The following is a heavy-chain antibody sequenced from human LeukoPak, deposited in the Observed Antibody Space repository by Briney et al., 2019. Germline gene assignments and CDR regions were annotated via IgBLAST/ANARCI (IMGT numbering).Heavy chain of an antibody. CDR2: ISYDGSNK. V-gene: IGHV3-30*18. D-gene: IGHD6-19*01. CDR3: AKDSSGPDY. J-gene: IGHJ4*02. CDR1: GFTFSSYG. Sequence: GGSLRLSYAASGFTFSSYGMHWVRQAPGKGLEWVAVISYDGSNKYYADSVKGRFTISRDNSKNTLYLQMNSLRAEDTAVYYCAKDSSGPDYWGQGTLVTVSS.